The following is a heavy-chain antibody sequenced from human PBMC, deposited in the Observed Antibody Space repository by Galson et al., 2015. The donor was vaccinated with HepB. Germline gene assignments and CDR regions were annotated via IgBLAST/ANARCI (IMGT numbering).Heavy chain of an antibody. J-gene: IGHJ4*02. V-gene: IGHV4-39*01. D-gene: IGHD3-10*01. CDR2: IYYSGST. CDR1: GGSISSSSYY. Sequence: SETLSLTCTVSGGSISSSSYYWGWIRQPPGKGLEWIGSIYYSGSTYYNPSLKSRVTISVDTSKNQYSLKLSSVTAADTAVYYCARHRRRDAGDFDYWGQGTLVTVSS. CDR3: ARHRRRDAGDFDY.